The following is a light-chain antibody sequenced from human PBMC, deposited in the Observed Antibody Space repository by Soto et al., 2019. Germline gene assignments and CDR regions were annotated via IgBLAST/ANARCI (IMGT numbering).Light chain of an antibody. V-gene: IGKV2-28*01. CDR2: LAS. J-gene: IGKJ5*01. Sequence: DIVLTQSPLSLPVTPGEPASISCRSSQILLQSNGNNHVDWYLQRPGQSPQLLLYLASSRASGYPDRFSGSGSGTEFSLEISRLEAEDVGVYYCLQASQSPLTFGQGTRLEIK. CDR3: LQASQSPLT. CDR1: QILLQSNGNNH.